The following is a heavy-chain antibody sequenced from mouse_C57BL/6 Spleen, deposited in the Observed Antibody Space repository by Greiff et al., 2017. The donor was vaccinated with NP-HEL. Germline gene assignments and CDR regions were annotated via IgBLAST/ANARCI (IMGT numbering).Heavy chain of an antibody. V-gene: IGHV6-3*01. J-gene: IGHJ2*01. CDR2: IRLKSDNYAT. D-gene: IGHD2-5*01. CDR1: GFTFSNYW. Sequence: EVQLVESGGGLVPPGGSMKLSCVASGFTFSNYWMNWVRQSPEKGLAWVAQIRLKSDNYATPYAESVKGRFTISRDDSKSSVYLQMNNLRAEDTGIYYCTGQGSYYSNYLDYWGQGTTLTVSS. CDR3: TGQGSYYSNYLDY.